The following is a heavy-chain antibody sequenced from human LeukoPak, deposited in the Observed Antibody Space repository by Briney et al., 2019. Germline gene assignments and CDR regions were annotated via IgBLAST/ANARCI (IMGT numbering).Heavy chain of an antibody. Sequence: GGSLRLSCAASGFTFSSYSMNWVRQAPGKGLEWVSYISSSSSTIYYADSVKGRFTISRDNAKNSLYLQMNSLRAEDTAVYYCARDKGEYYDSSGYYPLGYWGQGTLVTVSS. CDR3: ARDKGEYYDSSGYYPLGY. CDR2: ISSSSSTI. CDR1: GFTFSSYS. V-gene: IGHV3-48*01. D-gene: IGHD3-22*01. J-gene: IGHJ4*02.